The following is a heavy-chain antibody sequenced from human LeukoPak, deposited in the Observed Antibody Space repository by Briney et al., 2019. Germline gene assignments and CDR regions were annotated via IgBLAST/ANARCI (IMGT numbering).Heavy chain of an antibody. CDR1: GFTFSSYG. D-gene: IGHD5-18*01. V-gene: IGHV3-30*02. CDR3: AKDHGYGYSYGLGLTEPLL. Sequence: GGSLRLSCAASGFTFSSYGMHWVRQAPGKGLEWVAFIRYDGSNKYYADSVKGRFTISRDNSKNTLYLQMNSLRAEDTAVYYCAKDHGYGYSYGLGLTEPLLGGQGTLVTVSS. J-gene: IGHJ4*02. CDR2: IRYDGSNK.